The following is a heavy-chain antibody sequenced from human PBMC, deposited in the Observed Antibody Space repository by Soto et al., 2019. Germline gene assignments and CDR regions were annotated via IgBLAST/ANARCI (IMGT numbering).Heavy chain of an antibody. CDR3: ARGRVVVPAAVMFNCLDP. V-gene: IGHV4-30-2*01. CDR1: GGSISSGGYS. Sequence: SETLSLTCAVSGGSISSGGYSWSWIRQPPGKGLEWIGYIYHSGSTYYNPSLKSRVTISVDRSRTQFSLKMSSVTAADTAVYYCARGRVVVPAAVMFNCLDPGGQGALVTVSS. CDR2: IYHSGST. J-gene: IGHJ5*02. D-gene: IGHD2-2*01.